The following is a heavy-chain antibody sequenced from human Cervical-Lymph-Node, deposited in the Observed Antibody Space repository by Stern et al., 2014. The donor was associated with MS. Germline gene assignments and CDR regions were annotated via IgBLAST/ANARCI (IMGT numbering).Heavy chain of an antibody. CDR3: ARDYGDYAFDY. CDR1: GYSFTANW. V-gene: IGHV5-51*01. Sequence: VQLVQSGAEVKKPGESLKISCKGSGYSFTANWIAWVRQMPGKGLEWMGIIYPGDCDTRSSPSFQGQVTSSADKSISTAYLQWSSLNAADTAMYYCARDYGDYAFDYWGQGTLVTVSS. D-gene: IGHD4-17*01. CDR2: IYPGDCDT. J-gene: IGHJ4*02.